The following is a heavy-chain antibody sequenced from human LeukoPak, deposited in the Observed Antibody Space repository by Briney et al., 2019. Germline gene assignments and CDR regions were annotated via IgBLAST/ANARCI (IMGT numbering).Heavy chain of an antibody. CDR1: GFTFSDYG. CDR2: IWYDGTNK. V-gene: IGHV3-33*06. J-gene: IGHJ5*01. CDR3: AKDRGSYSTTADS. D-gene: IGHD1-26*01. Sequence: GGSLRLSCAASGFTFSDYGIHWVRQAPGKGLEWVAVIWYDGTNKYYGDSVKGRFTISRDNSKNTLYLQMNSLRAEDTAVYYCAKDRGSYSTTADSWGQGSLVTVSS.